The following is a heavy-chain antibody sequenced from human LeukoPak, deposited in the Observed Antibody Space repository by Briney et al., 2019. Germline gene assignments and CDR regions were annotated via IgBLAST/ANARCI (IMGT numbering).Heavy chain of an antibody. CDR3: ARAGTYGVYKVFAA. Sequence: GGSLRLSCVASRFVFTNYYMSWVRQTPGKGLDWIATISADGHTKYYADSAEGRFTISRDNAKDSFYLQMNSLRADDAAVYFCARAGTYGVYKVFAAWGHRTLVTVSS. CDR2: ISADGHTK. J-gene: IGHJ5*01. V-gene: IGHV3-11*01. D-gene: IGHD5/OR15-5a*01. CDR1: RFVFTNYY.